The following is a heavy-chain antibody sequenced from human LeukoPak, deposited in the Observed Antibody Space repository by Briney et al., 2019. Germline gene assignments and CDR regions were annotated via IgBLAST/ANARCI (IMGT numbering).Heavy chain of an antibody. D-gene: IGHD6-19*01. CDR2: INSDGSST. CDR1: GFTFSSYW. V-gene: IGHV3-74*01. Sequence: GGSLRLSCAASGFTFSSYWMHCVRQAPGKGLVWVSRINSDGSSTSYADSVKGRFTISRDNAKNTLYLQMNSLRAEDTAVYYCARFSSGWYLSAFDIWGQGTMVTVSS. J-gene: IGHJ3*02. CDR3: ARFSSGWYLSAFDI.